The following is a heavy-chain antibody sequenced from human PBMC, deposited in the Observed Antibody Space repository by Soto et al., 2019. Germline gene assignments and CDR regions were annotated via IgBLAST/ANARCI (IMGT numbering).Heavy chain of an antibody. CDR2: IYPGDSDT. J-gene: IGHJ5*02. CDR1: GYSFTSYW. CDR3: ARQGSTANRRKWLDP. D-gene: IGHD6-6*01. V-gene: IGHV5-51*01. Sequence: GGSLKISCKASGYSFTSYWIAWVRQVPGKGLEWMEIIYPGDSDTRYSPSFQGQVTISADKSISTAYLQWSSLTASDTAIYYCARQGSTANRRKWLDPWGQGTPVTVSS.